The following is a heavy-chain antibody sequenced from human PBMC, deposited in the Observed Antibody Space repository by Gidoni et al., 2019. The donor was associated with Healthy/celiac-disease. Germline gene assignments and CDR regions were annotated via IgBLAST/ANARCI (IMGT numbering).Heavy chain of an antibody. J-gene: IGHJ4*02. CDR1: GYTFTGYY. Sequence: QVQLVQSGAEVQKPGASVKVSCKASGYTFTGYYMHWVRQAPGQGLEWMGWINPNTGVTNYAQKFQDRVTMTRDTSISTAYMELSRLRSDDTAVYYCAREWQQLALLDYWGQGTLVTVSS. D-gene: IGHD6-13*01. CDR3: AREWQQLALLDY. V-gene: IGHV1-2*02. CDR2: INPNTGVT.